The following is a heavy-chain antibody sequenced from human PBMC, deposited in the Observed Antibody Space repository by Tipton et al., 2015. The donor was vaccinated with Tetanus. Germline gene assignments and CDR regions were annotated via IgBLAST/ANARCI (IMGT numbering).Heavy chain of an antibody. D-gene: IGHD3-16*01. CDR2: IYQNGDA. CDR1: GGSISSFY. CDR3: ARERIDAFYYHGLDV. Sequence: GSLRLSCTVSGGSISSFYWYWIRQPPGKGLEWIAYIYQNGDANYNPSLQSRVTISVDTSKNQFSLQLAFVTAADTAIYYCARERIDAFYYHGLDVWGPGTTVTVSS. V-gene: IGHV4-59*01. J-gene: IGHJ6*02.